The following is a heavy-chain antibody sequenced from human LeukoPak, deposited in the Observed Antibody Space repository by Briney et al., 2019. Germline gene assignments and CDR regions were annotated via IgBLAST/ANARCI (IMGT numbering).Heavy chain of an antibody. Sequence: GGSLRLSCAASGFIFSSYSMNWVRQAPGKGLEWVSYISSSSSTIYYADFVKGRFTISRDNAKNSLYLQMNSLRAEDTAVYYCARDLRSSGYYAFDYWGQGTLVTVSS. J-gene: IGHJ4*02. V-gene: IGHV3-48*01. CDR1: GFIFSSYS. CDR3: ARDLRSSGYYAFDY. CDR2: ISSSSSTI. D-gene: IGHD3-22*01.